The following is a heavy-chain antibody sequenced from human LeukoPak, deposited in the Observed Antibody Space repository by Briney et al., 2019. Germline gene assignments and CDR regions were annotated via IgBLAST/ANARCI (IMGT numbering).Heavy chain of an antibody. CDR1: GGSISSYY. J-gene: IGHJ5*02. CDR3: ARDDPGGWFDP. Sequence: PTETLSLTCTVSGGSISSYYWSWIRQPPGKGLEWIGYIYYSGSTNYNPSLKSRVTISVDTSKNQFSLKLSSVTAADTAVYHCARDDPGGWFDPWGQGTLVTVSS. CDR2: IYYSGST. D-gene: IGHD4-23*01. V-gene: IGHV4-59*12.